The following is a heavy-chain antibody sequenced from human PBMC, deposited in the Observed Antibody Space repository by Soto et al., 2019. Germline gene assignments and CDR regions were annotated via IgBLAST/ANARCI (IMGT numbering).Heavy chain of an antibody. D-gene: IGHD1-1*01. CDR3: ANLETGVGAFDI. Sequence: GGSLRLSCAASGFTFSSYAMSWARQAPGKGLEWVSAISGSGGSTYYADSVKGRFTISRDNSKNTLYLQMSSLRAEDTAVYYCANLETGVGAFDIWGQGTMVTVSS. J-gene: IGHJ3*02. CDR2: ISGSGGST. V-gene: IGHV3-23*01. CDR1: GFTFSSYA.